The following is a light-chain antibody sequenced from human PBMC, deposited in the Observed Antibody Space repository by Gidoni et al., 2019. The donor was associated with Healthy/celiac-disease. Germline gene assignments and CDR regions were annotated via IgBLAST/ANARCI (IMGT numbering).Light chain of an antibody. J-gene: IGLJ2*01. V-gene: IGLV3-21*02. CDR3: QVWDSSSDHVV. CDR1: NSGSKS. Sequence: SYVLTQPPSVSVAPGQTARITCGGNNSGSKSVHWYQQKPGQAPVLVVYDDSARPSGIPARFSGSNSGNTATLTISRVEAGDEADYYCQVWDSSSDHVVFGGGTKLTVL. CDR2: DDS.